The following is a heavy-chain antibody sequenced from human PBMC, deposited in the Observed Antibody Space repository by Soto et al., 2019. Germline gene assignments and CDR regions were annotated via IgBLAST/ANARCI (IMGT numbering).Heavy chain of an antibody. CDR2: IYYSGGT. J-gene: IGHJ5*02. CDR3: ARLDYDLRWIDP. CDR1: GGFISSGDYY. Sequence: SETLSLTCTVSGGFISSGDYYWSWFRQPPGKGLEWIGFIYYSGGTCYNPSLKSRLTMSIDTSKNQFSLKLNSVTAADTAVYYCARLDYDLRWIDPWGQGTQVTVSS. D-gene: IGHD3-10*02. V-gene: IGHV4-30-4*01.